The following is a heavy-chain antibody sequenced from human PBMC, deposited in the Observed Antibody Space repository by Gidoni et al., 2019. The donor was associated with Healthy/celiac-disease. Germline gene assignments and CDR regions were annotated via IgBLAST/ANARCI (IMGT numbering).Heavy chain of an antibody. V-gene: IGHV3-48*03. J-gene: IGHJ4*02. D-gene: IGHD3-22*01. Sequence: EVQLVESGGGLVQPGGSLRLHCAASGFPFRSYEMNWVRKAPGKGLEWVSYISSSGSTIYYADSVKGRFTISRDNAKNSLYLQMNSLRAEDTAVYYCARDGGYDSSGYLAYWGQGTLVTVSS. CDR3: ARDGGYDSSGYLAY. CDR2: ISSSGSTI. CDR1: GFPFRSYE.